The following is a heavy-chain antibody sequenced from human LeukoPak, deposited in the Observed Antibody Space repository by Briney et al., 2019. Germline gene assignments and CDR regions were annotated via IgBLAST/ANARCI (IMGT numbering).Heavy chain of an antibody. CDR1: GLTFRRDW. D-gene: IGHD5-18*01. CDR2: IKQDGSDK. V-gene: IGHV3-7*01. CDR3: ATLDTAMVTNFGY. J-gene: IGHJ4*02. Sequence: GGSLRFSCAASGLTFRRDWMSWVRQAPGKGLEWVAMIKQDGSDKYYVDSVKGRFTISSDNTKNSLNLQMNSLRAEDTAVYYCATLDTAMVTNFGYWGQGTLVTVSS.